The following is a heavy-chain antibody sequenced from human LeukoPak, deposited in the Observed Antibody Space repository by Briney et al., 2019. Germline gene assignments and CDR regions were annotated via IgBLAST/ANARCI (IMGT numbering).Heavy chain of an antibody. D-gene: IGHD6-13*01. CDR1: GGSISSYY. CDR3: ARRHSSSWYFDY. J-gene: IGHJ4*02. V-gene: IGHV4-59*08. CDR2: IYYSGST. Sequence: SETLSLTCTVSGGSISSYYWSWIRQPPGKGLEWIGYIYYSGSTNYNPSHKSRVTISVDTSKNQFSLKLSSVTAADTAVYYCARRHSSSWYFDYWGQGTLVTVSS.